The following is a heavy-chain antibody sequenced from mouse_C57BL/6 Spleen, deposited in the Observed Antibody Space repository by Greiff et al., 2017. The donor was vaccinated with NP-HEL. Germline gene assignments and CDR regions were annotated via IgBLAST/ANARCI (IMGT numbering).Heavy chain of an antibody. CDR2: IRNKANGYTT. J-gene: IGHJ4*01. V-gene: IGHV7-3*01. CDR1: GFTFTDYY. Sequence: DVHLVESGGGLVQPGGSLSLSCAASGFTFTDYYMSWVRQPPGKALEWLGFIRNKANGYTTEYSASVKGRFTISRDNSQSILYLQMNALRAEDSATYYCASSPQYYYAMDYWGQGTSVTVSS. CDR3: ASSPQYYYAMDY.